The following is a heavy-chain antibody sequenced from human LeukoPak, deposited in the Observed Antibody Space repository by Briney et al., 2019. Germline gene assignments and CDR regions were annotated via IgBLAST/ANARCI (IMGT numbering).Heavy chain of an antibody. J-gene: IGHJ6*02. CDR3: ARKYSGYDAGMDV. CDR1: GFTVSSSY. CDR2: IRSGGST. Sequence: GGSLRLSRAASGFTVSSSYMTWVRQAPGKGLEWVSVIRSGGSTVYADSVKGRFTISRDNSKNTLYLQMNSLRAEDTAVYYCARKYSGYDAGMDVWGQGTTVTVSS. D-gene: IGHD5-12*01. V-gene: IGHV3-53*01.